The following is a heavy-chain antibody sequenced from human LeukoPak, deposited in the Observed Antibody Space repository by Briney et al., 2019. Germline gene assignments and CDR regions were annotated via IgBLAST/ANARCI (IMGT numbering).Heavy chain of an antibody. CDR1: GGSFSGYY. D-gene: IGHD5-18*01. CDR3: ARDSVDTARDY. J-gene: IGHJ4*02. Sequence: PSETLSLTCAVYGGSFSGYYWSWIRQPPGKGLEWIGSIYYSGSTYYNPSLKSRVTISVDTSKNQFSLKLSSVTAADTAVYYCARDSVDTARDYWGQGTLVTVSS. CDR2: IYYSGST. V-gene: IGHV4-34*01.